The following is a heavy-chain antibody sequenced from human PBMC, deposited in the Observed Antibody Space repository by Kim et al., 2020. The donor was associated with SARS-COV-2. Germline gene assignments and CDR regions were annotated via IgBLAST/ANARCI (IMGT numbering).Heavy chain of an antibody. Sequence: GGSLRLSCAASGFTFSRYAMHWVRQAPGKGLEYVSVISSNGGSTYYANSVKVRFTISRDNSKNTLYLQMGSLRAEDMAVSFFAISLFLDPALALAFDFW. CDR3: AISLFLDPALALAFDF. CDR2: ISSNGGST. CDR1: GFTFSRYA. V-gene: IGHV3-64*01. J-gene: IGHJ4*01. D-gene: IGHD3-3*01.